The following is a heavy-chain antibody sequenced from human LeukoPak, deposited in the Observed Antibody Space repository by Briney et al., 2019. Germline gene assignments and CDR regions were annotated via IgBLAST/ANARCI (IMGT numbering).Heavy chain of an antibody. CDR1: GYTFTTYY. CDR2: INPNGGGT. V-gene: IGHV1-46*01. Sequence: GASVKVSCKASGYTFTTYYMHWVRQAPGQGLEWMRVINPNGGGTSYAQKFEGRLTMTRDTSTSTVFMKLSSLRSEDTAMYYCARDPSGAWQWFDYWGQGTLVTVCS. CDR3: ARDPSGAWQWFDY. D-gene: IGHD6-19*01. J-gene: IGHJ4*02.